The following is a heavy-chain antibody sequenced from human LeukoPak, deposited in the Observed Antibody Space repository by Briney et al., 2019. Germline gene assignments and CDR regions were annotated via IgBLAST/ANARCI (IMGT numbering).Heavy chain of an antibody. CDR2: RYWNDDK. Sequence: SGPTLVKPTQTLTLTCTFSGFSLSTSGVGVGWIRQPPGKALGWLALRYWNDDKRYSPSLKSRLTITKDTSNNQVVLTMTNMDPVDTATYYCAHNERPLGYCSSTSCYGNWFDPWGQGTLVTVSS. CDR3: AHNERPLGYCSSTSCYGNWFDP. CDR1: GFSLSTSGVG. D-gene: IGHD2-2*01. V-gene: IGHV2-5*01. J-gene: IGHJ5*02.